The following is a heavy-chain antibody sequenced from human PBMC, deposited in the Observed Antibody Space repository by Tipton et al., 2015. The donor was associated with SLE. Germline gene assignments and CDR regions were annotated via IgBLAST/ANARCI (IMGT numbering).Heavy chain of an antibody. CDR3: ARDGEDWGSIDH. CDR1: GGSFSGYY. V-gene: IGHV4-34*01. Sequence: TLSLTCAVYGGSFSGYYWTWIRQSPGKGLEWIGRISHSGSTIYNPSLMSRVSISWDTSGNQFSLKLSSVTAADTAMYYCARDGEDWGSIDHWGQGTLVTVSS. D-gene: IGHD7-27*01. CDR2: ISHSGST. J-gene: IGHJ4*02.